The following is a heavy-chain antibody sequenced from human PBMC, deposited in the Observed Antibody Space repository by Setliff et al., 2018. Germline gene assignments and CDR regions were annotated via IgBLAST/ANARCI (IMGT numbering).Heavy chain of an antibody. D-gene: IGHD6-13*01. CDR1: VFTVSTYA. CDR3: ARELLSRYSSSWLP. V-gene: IGHV3-23*01. CDR2: ISGRGGST. J-gene: IGHJ5*02. Sequence: GGSLRLSCAASVFTVSTYAMSWVRQAPGKGLAWVSAISGRGGSTFYADSVKGRFTISRDNSRNSLYLQMNSLRAEETAVYCCARELLSRYSSSWLPWGKGTLFTVSS.